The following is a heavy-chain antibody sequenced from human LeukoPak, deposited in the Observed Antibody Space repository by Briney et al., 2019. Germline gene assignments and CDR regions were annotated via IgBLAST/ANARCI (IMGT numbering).Heavy chain of an antibody. D-gene: IGHD6-19*01. CDR2: ISYNGRNR. V-gene: IGHV3-30*18. Sequence: GGSLRLSCAASGFTFSNYGIHWVRQAPGKGLEWVTFISYNGRNRHYVDSVKGRFTVSRDTSKNTLYLQMNSLRADDTAVYYCAKCSTSAYTTGWCNWIDPWGQGTPVTVSS. J-gene: IGHJ5*02. CDR1: GFTFSNYG. CDR3: AKCSTSAYTTGWCNWIDP.